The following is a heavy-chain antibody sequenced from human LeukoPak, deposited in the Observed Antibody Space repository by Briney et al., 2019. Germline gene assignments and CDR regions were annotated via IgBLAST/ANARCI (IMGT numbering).Heavy chain of an antibody. CDR2: ISSSSSYI. CDR3: ARQLGWIDDY. D-gene: IGHD1-1*01. Sequence: GGSLRRSCAAPGFTFSSYGMNWVRQAPGKGLEWVSSISSSSSYIYYADSVKGRFTISRDNAKNTLYLQMNSLTAEDTAVYYCARQLGWIDDYWGQGTLVTVSS. J-gene: IGHJ4*02. CDR1: GFTFSSYG. V-gene: IGHV3-21*01.